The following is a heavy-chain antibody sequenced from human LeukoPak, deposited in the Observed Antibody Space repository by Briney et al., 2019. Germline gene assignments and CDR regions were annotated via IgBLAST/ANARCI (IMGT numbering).Heavy chain of an antibody. CDR3: AKGAGGFSYYNWFDP. CDR1: GGSISSGSYY. Sequence: SETLSLTCTVSGGSISSGSYYWGWIRQPPGKGLEWIGSIYYSGTTHYSPSLGSRVTISVDTSKNQFSLKLASVTAADTAIYYCAKGAGGFSYYNWFDPWGQGTLVTVSS. CDR2: IYYSGTT. D-gene: IGHD5-18*01. V-gene: IGHV4-39*07. J-gene: IGHJ5*02.